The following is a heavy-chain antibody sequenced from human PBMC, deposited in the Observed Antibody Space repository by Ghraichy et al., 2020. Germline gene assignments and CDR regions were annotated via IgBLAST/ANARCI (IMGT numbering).Heavy chain of an antibody. CDR1: GFTFSSYG. V-gene: IGHV3-30*03. CDR3: ATDTNIVVVPAAMNYYYGMDV. Sequence: GGSLRLSCAASGFTFSSYGMHWVRQAPGKGLEWVAVISYDGSNKYYADSVKGRFTISRDNSKNTLYLQMNSLRAEDTAVYYCATDTNIVVVPAAMNYYYGMDVWGQGTTVTVSS. CDR2: ISYDGSNK. J-gene: IGHJ6*02. D-gene: IGHD2-2*01.